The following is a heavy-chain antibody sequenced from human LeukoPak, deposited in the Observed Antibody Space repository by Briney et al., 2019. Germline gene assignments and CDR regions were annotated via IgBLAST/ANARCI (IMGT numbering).Heavy chain of an antibody. D-gene: IGHD2-2*01. CDR3: ARACTSTSCHENNWFDP. Sequence: ASVKVSCKASGYTFISYGISWVRQAPGQGLEWMGWISGYNGNTNYAVKLPGRVSVTTDISTSTAYMELRSLRPDDTAVYYCARACTSTSCHENNWFDPWGQGTLVTVSS. CDR2: ISGYNGNT. V-gene: IGHV1-18*01. CDR1: GYTFISYG. J-gene: IGHJ5*02.